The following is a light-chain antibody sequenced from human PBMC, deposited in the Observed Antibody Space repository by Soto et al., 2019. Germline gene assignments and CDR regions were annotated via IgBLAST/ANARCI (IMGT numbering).Light chain of an antibody. V-gene: IGKV3-11*01. CDR1: QSIGST. Sequence: EIVLTQSPDTLSLSPGERAIFSCRTSQSIGSTLAWYQHKPGQAPRLLIYDASKRATGIPARFSGSWSGTDFTLTISSLEPEDFAVYFCQQRSKWPVTFGPGTTVDIK. J-gene: IGKJ3*01. CDR3: QQRSKWPVT. CDR2: DAS.